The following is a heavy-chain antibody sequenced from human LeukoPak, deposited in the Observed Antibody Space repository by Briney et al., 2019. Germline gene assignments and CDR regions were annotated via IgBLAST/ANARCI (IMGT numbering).Heavy chain of an antibody. CDR2: TKEDGSEK. CDR1: GYTFSRYW. Sequence: GGSLRLSCVASGYTFSRYWMSWVRQIPGKGPEWVASTKEDGSEKNYADSVKGRFIISRDNAKKSLYLQMNSLRVDDTAVYYCAREFYWGQGTLVTVS. CDR3: AREFY. J-gene: IGHJ4*02. V-gene: IGHV3-7*03.